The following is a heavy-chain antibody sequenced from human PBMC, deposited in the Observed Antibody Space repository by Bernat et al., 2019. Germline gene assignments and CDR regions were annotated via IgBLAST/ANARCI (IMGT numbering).Heavy chain of an antibody. CDR1: GFTFSSYG. Sequence: QVQLVESGGGVVQPGRSLRLSCAASGFTFSSYGMHWVRQAPGKGLEWVAVIWYDGSNKYYADSVKGRFTISRDNSKNTLYLQMNSLRAEDTAVYYCEGESRGYSYGYYYYGMDVWGQGTTVTVSS. CDR3: EGESRGYSYGYYYYGMDV. CDR2: IWYDGSNK. V-gene: IGHV3-33*01. J-gene: IGHJ6*02. D-gene: IGHD5-18*01.